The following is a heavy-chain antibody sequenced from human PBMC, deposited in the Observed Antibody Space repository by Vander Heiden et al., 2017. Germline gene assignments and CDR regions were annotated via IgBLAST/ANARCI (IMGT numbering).Heavy chain of an antibody. CDR2: ITWNSGSI. D-gene: IGHD1-1*01. CDR1: GFTFDGYV. V-gene: IGHV3-9*01. Sequence: EVQLVASGGGLVQPGRSLSPSCAASGFTFDGYVMHWVRQAPGKGLEWVSGITWNSGSIAYADSVKGRFTISRDNAKNSLYLQMNSLRVEDTAVYYCTKDMRGNSYYGMDVWGQGTTVTVSS. J-gene: IGHJ6*02. CDR3: TKDMRGNSYYGMDV.